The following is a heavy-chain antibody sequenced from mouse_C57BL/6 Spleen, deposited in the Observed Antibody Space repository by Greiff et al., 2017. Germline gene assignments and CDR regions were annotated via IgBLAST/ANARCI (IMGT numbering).Heavy chain of an antibody. D-gene: IGHD2-9*01. V-gene: IGHV5-4*01. CDR1: GFTFSSYA. J-gene: IGHJ4*01. CDR2: ISDGGSYT. Sequence: EVQGVESGGGLVKPGGSLKLSCAASGFTFSSYAMSWVRQTPEKRLEWVATISDGGSYTYYPDNVKGRFTISRDNAKNNLYLQMSHLKSEDTAMDYCARDPTMVTTAMDYWGQGTSVTVSS. CDR3: ARDPTMVTTAMDY.